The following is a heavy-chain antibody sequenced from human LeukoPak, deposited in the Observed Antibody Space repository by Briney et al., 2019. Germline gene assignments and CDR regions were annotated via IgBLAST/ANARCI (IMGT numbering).Heavy chain of an antibody. J-gene: IGHJ5*02. D-gene: IGHD4-17*01. V-gene: IGHV4-30-2*01. CDR2: IYHSGST. Sequence: SETLSLTCAVSGGSISSGGYSWSWIRQPPGKGLEWIGYIYHSGSTYYNPSLKSRVTISVDRSKNQFSLKLSSVTAADTAVYYCAGGDYDWFDPWGQGTLVTVSS. CDR3: AGGDYDWFDP. CDR1: GGSISSGGYS.